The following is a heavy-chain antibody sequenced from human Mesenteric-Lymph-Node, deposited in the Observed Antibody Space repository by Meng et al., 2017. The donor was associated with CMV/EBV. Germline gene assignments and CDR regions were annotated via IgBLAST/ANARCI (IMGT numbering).Heavy chain of an antibody. D-gene: IGHD1-1*01. J-gene: IGHJ4*02. Sequence: GGSLRLSCAASGFSFSSSWMTWVRQAPGKGPEWVANINEDGSQKYYVDSVKGRFTISRDNAKNSLYLQLNSLRAEDTALYHCGVHRGLSYWGQGALVTVSS. CDR1: GFSFSSSW. CDR3: GVHRGLSY. CDR2: INEDGSQK. V-gene: IGHV3-7*01.